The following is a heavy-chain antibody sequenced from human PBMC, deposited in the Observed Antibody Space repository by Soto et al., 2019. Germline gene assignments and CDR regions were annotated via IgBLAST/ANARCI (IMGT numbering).Heavy chain of an antibody. Sequence: QVQLVQSGAEVRKPGSSVRLSCKVSGGTFNRDGITWVRQAPGQGLEWMGEIIPILGTVKFAQKFQGRVTLTADKSTDTAYMELSSLRSEDTALYYFARIRHSRETGMPYFYSWGQGSLVTVSS. CDR3: ARIRHSRETGMPYFYS. J-gene: IGHJ4*02. D-gene: IGHD1-1*01. CDR1: GGTFNRDG. V-gene: IGHV1-69*06. CDR2: IIPILGTV.